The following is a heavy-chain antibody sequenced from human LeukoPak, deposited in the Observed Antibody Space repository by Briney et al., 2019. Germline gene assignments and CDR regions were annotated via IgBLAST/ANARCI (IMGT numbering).Heavy chain of an antibody. CDR1: GVSMTNDR. D-gene: IGHD3-22*01. CDR3: ARITGYFDSGGSYYWGFFDY. CDR2: MSDSGQT. J-gene: IGHJ4*02. V-gene: IGHV4-59*01. Sequence: PSETLSLTCSVPGVSMTNDRWAWIRQAPGKGLEWIGYMSDSGQTNYNPSLRSRATVSVDTSKSQCSLRLTSVTSADTAVYYCARITGYFDSGGSYYWGFFDYWGQGSLVTVSS.